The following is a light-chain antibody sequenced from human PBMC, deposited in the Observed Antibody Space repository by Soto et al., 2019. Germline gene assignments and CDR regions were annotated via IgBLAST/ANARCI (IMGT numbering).Light chain of an antibody. V-gene: IGKV1-5*03. CDR1: QTISSW. J-gene: IGKJ1*01. CDR3: QQYYSYSWS. Sequence: DIMMNKTPSTRYGSVGDRVTITCRASQTISSWLSWEQQKPGKAPKLLIYKTSTLKSGVPSRFSGSRSGTEFTLTISSLLPNQFAAYDIQQYYSYSWSFGLGTKVDIK. CDR2: KTS.